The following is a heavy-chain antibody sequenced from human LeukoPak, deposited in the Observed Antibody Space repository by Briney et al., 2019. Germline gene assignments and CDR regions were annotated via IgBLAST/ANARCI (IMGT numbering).Heavy chain of an antibody. D-gene: IGHD1-26*01. CDR2: IYGGGRT. Sequence: GGSLRLSCAASGFTVSSNYMSWVRQAPGKGLEWVSVIYGGGRTSYAASVKGRFTISRDNSKNTLYLQMNSLRTEDTAVYYCARDLLPDYWGQGTLVTVSS. CDR1: GFTVSSNY. J-gene: IGHJ4*02. V-gene: IGHV3-53*01. CDR3: ARDLLPDY.